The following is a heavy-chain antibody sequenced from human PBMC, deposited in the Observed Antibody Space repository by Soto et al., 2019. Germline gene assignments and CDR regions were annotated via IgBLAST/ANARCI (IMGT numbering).Heavy chain of an antibody. CDR2: IYYSGST. D-gene: IGHD2-15*01. CDR3: ARGGLVVVAAKAFDI. Sequence: SETLSLTCTVSGGSISSYYWSWIRQPPGKGLEWIGYIYYSGSTNYNPSLKSRVTISVDTSKNQFSLKLSSVTAADTAVYYCARGGLVVVAAKAFDIWGQGTMVTVSS. V-gene: IGHV4-59*01. CDR1: GGSISSYY. J-gene: IGHJ3*02.